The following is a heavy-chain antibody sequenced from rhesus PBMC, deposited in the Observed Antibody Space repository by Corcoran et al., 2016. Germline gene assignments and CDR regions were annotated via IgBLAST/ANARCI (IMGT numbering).Heavy chain of an antibody. CDR3: AKVDVTTASDY. CDR1: GYIVTGSW. Sequence: EVQLVQSGAEVKRPGESRRISCKPFGYIVTGSWNSWVRQMPGKGLEWMGRIYPGDSDTRYNPSFQGHVTISADKSISTPYLQWSSLKASDTATYYCAKVDVTTASDYWGQGVLVTVSS. D-gene: IGHD4-29*01. CDR2: IYPGDSDT. V-gene: IGHV5-43*01. J-gene: IGHJ4*01.